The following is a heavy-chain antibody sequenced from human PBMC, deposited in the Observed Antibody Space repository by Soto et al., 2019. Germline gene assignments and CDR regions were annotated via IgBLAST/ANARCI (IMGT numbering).Heavy chain of an antibody. CDR3: AKTKGSSKWDIATYGMDV. D-gene: IGHD6-13*01. CDR1: GFTFSSYG. CDR2: ISYDGSNE. J-gene: IGHJ6*02. V-gene: IGHV3-30*18. Sequence: QLQLVESGGGVVQPGRSLRLSCAASGFTFSSYGMYWVRQAPGKGLEGVAGISYDGSNEYYEDSVKGRFTISRDNSKNTLYLQMNSLRGEDTAVYYCAKTKGSSKWDIATYGMDVWGQGTAVTVSS.